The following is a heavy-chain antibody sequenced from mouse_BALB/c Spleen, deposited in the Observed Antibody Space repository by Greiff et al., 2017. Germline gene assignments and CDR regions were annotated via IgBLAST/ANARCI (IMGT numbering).Heavy chain of an antibody. CDR3: ARWDYRYPPFAY. CDR1: GYTFSSYW. Sequence: QVQLQQSGAELMKPGASVKISCKATGYTFSSYWIEWVKQRPGQGLEWIGEILPGSGSTNYNEKFKGKATFTADTSSNTAYMQLSSLTSEDSAVYYCARWDYRYPPFAYWGQGTLVTVSS. V-gene: IGHV1-9*01. D-gene: IGHD2-14*01. CDR2: ILPGSGST. J-gene: IGHJ3*01.